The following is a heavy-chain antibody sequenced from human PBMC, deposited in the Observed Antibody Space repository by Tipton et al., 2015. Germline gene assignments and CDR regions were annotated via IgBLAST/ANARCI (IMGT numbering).Heavy chain of an antibody. CDR3: ARGRNNAFDI. J-gene: IGHJ3*02. CDR2: IYHSGST. V-gene: IGHV4-39*07. Sequence: TLSLTCTVSGGSVSSANYYWGWIRQPPGKGLEWIGSIYHSGSTYYNSSLKSRVAISVDTPKNQFSLKLSSVTPEDTAVYYCARGRNNAFDIWGQGTLVTVSS. CDR1: GGSVSSANYY.